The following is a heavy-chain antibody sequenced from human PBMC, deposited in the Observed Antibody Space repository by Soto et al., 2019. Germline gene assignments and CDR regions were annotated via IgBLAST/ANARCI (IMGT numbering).Heavy chain of an antibody. J-gene: IGHJ4*02. D-gene: IGHD6-13*01. CDR1: GFTFSSYA. CDR3: ANLAPAYSSSWFNQFDY. CDR2: ISGSGGST. Sequence: PGGSLRLSCAASGFTFSSYAMSWVRPAPGKGLEWVSAISGSGGSTYYADSVKGRFTISRDNSKNTLYLQMNSLRAEDTAVYYCANLAPAYSSSWFNQFDYWGQGTXVTVSS. V-gene: IGHV3-23*01.